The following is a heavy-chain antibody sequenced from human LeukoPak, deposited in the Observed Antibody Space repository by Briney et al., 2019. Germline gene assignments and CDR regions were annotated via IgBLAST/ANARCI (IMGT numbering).Heavy chain of an antibody. V-gene: IGHV3-21*01. Sequence: GGSLRLSCAASGFTFSSYSMNWVRQAPGKGLEWVSSISSSSSYIYYADSVKGRFTISRDNAKNSLYLQMNSLRAEDTAVYYCARGGVYYYDSSGYYQDYWGQGTLVTVSS. CDR1: GFTFSSYS. CDR3: ARGGVYYYDSSGYYQDY. D-gene: IGHD3-22*01. CDR2: ISSSSSYI. J-gene: IGHJ4*02.